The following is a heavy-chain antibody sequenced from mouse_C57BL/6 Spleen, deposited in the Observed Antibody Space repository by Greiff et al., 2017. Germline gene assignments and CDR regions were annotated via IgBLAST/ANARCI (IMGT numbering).Heavy chain of an antibody. V-gene: IGHV1-15*01. CDR3: TRDYYSNPDY. CDR1: GYTFTDYE. Sequence: QVQLQQSGAELVRPGALVTLSCKASGYTFTDYEMHWVKQTPVHGLEWIGAIDPETGGTAYNQKFKGKAILTADKSSSTAYMELRSLTSEDSAVYYCTRDYYSNPDYWGKGTTLTVSS. CDR2: IDPETGGT. D-gene: IGHD2-5*01. J-gene: IGHJ2*01.